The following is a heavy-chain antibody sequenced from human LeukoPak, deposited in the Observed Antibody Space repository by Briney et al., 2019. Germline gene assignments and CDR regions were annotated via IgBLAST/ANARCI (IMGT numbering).Heavy chain of an antibody. CDR1: GFTFSSYW. Sequence: PGGSLRLSCAASGFTFSSYWMSWVRQAPGKGLGWVANIKQDGSDKYYVDSVKGRFTISRDNAKNSLYLQMNSLRAEDTAVYYCATYSSAFSYWGQGTLVTVSS. CDR2: IKQDGSDK. CDR3: ATYSSAFSY. J-gene: IGHJ4*02. D-gene: IGHD6-19*01. V-gene: IGHV3-7*01.